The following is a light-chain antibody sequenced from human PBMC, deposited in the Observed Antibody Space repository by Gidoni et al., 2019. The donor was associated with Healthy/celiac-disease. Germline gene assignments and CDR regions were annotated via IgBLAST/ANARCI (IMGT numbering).Light chain of an antibody. CDR2: DVS. V-gene: IGLV2-14*03. Sequence: QSALTQPASVSVSPGQSITISCAGTSSDVGAYNYVSWYQQHPGKSPKLMIYDVSNRTSGVSNRFSGSKSGNTASLTISGLQAEDESDYYCSSYTTSTTVVFGGGTKLTVL. J-gene: IGLJ2*01. CDR1: SSDVGAYNY. CDR3: SSYTTSTTVV.